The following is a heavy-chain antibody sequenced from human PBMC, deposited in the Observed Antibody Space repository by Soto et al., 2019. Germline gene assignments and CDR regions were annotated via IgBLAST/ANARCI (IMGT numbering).Heavy chain of an antibody. CDR1: GFTFSSYS. V-gene: IGHV3-21*01. Sequence: EVQLVESGGGLVKPGGSLRLSCAASGFTFSSYSMNWVRQAPGKGLEWVSSISSSSSYIYYADSVKGRFTISRDNAKNSLYLQMNSLRAEDTAVYYCARDSEVDTAMVPSGWFDPWGQGTLVTVSS. CDR2: ISSSSSYI. J-gene: IGHJ5*02. D-gene: IGHD5-18*01. CDR3: ARDSEVDTAMVPSGWFDP.